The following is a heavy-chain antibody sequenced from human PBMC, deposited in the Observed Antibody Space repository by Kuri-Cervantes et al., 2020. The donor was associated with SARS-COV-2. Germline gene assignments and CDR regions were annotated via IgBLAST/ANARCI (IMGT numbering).Heavy chain of an antibody. CDR3: ASEGSETGIAAIPSAAYFQH. CDR1: GGTFSSYA. CDR2: IIPIFGTA. V-gene: IGHV1-69*05. D-gene: IGHD6-25*01. J-gene: IGHJ1*01. Sequence: SVKVSCKASGGTFSSYAISWVRQAPGQGLEWMGGIIPIFGTANYAQKLQGRVTITTDESTSTAYMELSSLRSEDTAVYYCASEGSETGIAAIPSAAYFQHWGQGTLVTVSS.